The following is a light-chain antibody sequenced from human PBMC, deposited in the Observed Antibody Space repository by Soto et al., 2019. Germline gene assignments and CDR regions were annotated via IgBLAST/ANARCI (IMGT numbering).Light chain of an antibody. CDR1: QTINRY. V-gene: IGKV1-39*01. Sequence: IQMTQSPSPLSASVGDRVTITCRASQTINRYLSWYQQKPGKAPNLLISAASTLQAGVPSRFSGSESGTEFTLTISSLQPEDFATYYCQQTYSSPWTFGQGTKVEIK. CDR2: AAS. CDR3: QQTYSSPWT. J-gene: IGKJ1*01.